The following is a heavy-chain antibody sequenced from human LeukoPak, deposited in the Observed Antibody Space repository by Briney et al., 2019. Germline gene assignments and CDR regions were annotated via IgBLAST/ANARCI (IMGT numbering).Heavy chain of an antibody. D-gene: IGHD3-3*01. J-gene: IGHJ5*02. CDR1: GGSISGYY. CDR3: ARDRVFGDNWFDP. CDR2: IYTSGST. V-gene: IGHV4-4*07. Sequence: PSETLSLTRTVSGGSISGYYWSWIRQPAGKGLEWIGRIYTSGSTNYNPSLKSRVTMSVDTSKNQFSLKLSSVTAADTAVYYCARDRVFGDNWFDPWGQGTLVTVSS.